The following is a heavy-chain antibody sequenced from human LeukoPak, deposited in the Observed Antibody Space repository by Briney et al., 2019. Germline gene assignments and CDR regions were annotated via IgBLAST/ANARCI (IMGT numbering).Heavy chain of an antibody. CDR3: ARESKAEQQLVDYYYMDV. D-gene: IGHD6-13*01. V-gene: IGHV3-21*01. CDR1: GFTFSSYS. J-gene: IGHJ6*03. CDR2: ISSSSSYI. Sequence: GGSLRLSCAASGFTFSSYSMNWVRQAPGKGLEWVSSISSSSSYIYYADSVKGRFTISRDNAKSSLYLQMNSLRAEDTAVYYCARESKAEQQLVDYYYMDVWGEGTTVTVSS.